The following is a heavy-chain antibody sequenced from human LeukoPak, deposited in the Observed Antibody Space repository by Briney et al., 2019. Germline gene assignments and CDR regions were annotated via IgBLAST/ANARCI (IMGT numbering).Heavy chain of an antibody. V-gene: IGHV4-39*01. CDR3: ARGTVNTYADY. CDR1: GGSISSSSYY. CDR2: IYYSGST. D-gene: IGHD4-17*01. Sequence: SETLSLTCTVAGGSISSSSYYWGWLRQPPGKGLEWIRSIYYSGSTYYNPSLKSRVTISVDTSKNQFSLKLSSVTAADTAVYYCARGTVNTYADYWGQGTLVTVSS. J-gene: IGHJ4*02.